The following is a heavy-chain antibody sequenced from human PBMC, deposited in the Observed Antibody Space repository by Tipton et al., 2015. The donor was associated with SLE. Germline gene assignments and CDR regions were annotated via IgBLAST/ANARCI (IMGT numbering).Heavy chain of an antibody. Sequence: TLSLTCTVTGGSISDFYWNWIRQSPGKGLEWIGYIYYTGRTDYNPSLDRRVTISLDTAKTHFSLELSSVTAADTAVYYCARASERIGHFDYWGRGTLVTVSS. V-gene: IGHV4-59*01. CDR2: IYYTGRT. J-gene: IGHJ4*02. CDR3: ARASERIGHFDY. CDR1: GGSISDFY. D-gene: IGHD1-1*01.